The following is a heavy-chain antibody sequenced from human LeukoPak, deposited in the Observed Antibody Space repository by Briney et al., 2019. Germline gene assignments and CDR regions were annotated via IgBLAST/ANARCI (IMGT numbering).Heavy chain of an antibody. Sequence: GGSLRLSCAASGFTFSSYGMHWVRQAPGKGLEWVAFIRYDGSNKYYADSVKGRFTISRDNSKNTLYLQMNSLKTEDTAVYYCTHPIVEMATMDGDWGQGTLVTVSS. CDR1: GFTFSSYG. CDR3: THPIVEMATMDGD. CDR2: IRYDGSNK. D-gene: IGHD5-24*01. J-gene: IGHJ4*02. V-gene: IGHV3-30*02.